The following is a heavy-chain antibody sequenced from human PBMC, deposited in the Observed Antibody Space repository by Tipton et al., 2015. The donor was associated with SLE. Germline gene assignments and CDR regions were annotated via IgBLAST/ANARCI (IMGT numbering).Heavy chain of an antibody. V-gene: IGHV1-18*01. CDR1: GYAFISYG. Sequence: QLVQSGAEVKKPGASVTVSCRASGYAFISYGISWVRQAPGQGLEWVGWISTYDGSTHSSQKLQGRVTLTTDISTSTAYLDLRNLRSDDTAVYYCARAPLPQWTRAFDIWGQGTIVTVSS. D-gene: IGHD6-19*01. J-gene: IGHJ3*02. CDR3: ARAPLPQWTRAFDI. CDR2: ISTYDGST.